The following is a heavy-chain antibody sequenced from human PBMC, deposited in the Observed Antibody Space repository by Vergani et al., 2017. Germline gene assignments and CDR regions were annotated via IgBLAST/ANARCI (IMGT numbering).Heavy chain of an antibody. D-gene: IGHD2-15*01. CDR1: GGTFSSYA. J-gene: IGHJ6*02. CDR3: VGQGPDIVVVVASSYYYYGMDV. Sequence: QVQLVQSGAEVKKPGSSVKVSCKASGGTFSSYAISWVRQAPGQGLEWMGGIIPIFGTANYAQKFQGRVTITADESTSTAYMELSSLRSEDTAVYYCVGQGPDIVVVVASSYYYYGMDVWGQGTTVTVAS. V-gene: IGHV1-69*01. CDR2: IIPIFGTA.